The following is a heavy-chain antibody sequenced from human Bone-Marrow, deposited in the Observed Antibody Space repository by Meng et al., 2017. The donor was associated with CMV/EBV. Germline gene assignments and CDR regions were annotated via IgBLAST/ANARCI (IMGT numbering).Heavy chain of an antibody. V-gene: IGHV3-21*04. CDR2: ISSSSSYI. J-gene: IGHJ4*02. CDR1: GFTFSSYS. Sequence: GESLKISCAASGFTFSSYSMNWVRQAPGKGLEWVSSISSSSSYIYYADSVKGRFTISRDNSKNTLYLQMNSLRAEDTAVYYCAKLVVPAATLGYWGQGTLVTVSS. D-gene: IGHD2-2*01. CDR3: AKLVVPAATLGY.